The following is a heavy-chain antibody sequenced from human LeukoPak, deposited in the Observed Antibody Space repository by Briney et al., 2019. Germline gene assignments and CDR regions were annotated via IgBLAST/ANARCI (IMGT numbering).Heavy chain of an antibody. V-gene: IGHV4-39*01. CDR3: GRHVSNGWDYHYGLDV. CDR2: AYYTGEI. CDR1: GCSVASTGCY. Sequence: PSETLSLTCTVSGCSVASTGCYWGWIRQSPGKGLEWIGSAYYTGEIYSTPSLKSRLTISVDTSKNQFALTLTSVTAADTAVYYCGRHVSNGWDYHYGLDVWGQGTTVTVSS. J-gene: IGHJ6*02. D-gene: IGHD6-19*01.